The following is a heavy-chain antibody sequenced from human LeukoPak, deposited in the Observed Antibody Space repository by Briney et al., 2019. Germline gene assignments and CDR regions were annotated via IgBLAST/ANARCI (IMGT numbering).Heavy chain of an antibody. CDR1: GGSFSGYF. J-gene: IGHJ4*02. D-gene: IGHD6-19*01. CDR3: ARVLSSGWPRGFDY. V-gene: IGHV4-34*01. CDR2: INHSGST. Sequence: KPSETLSLTCAVYGGSFSGYFWSWIRQPPGKGLEWIGEINHSGSTNYNPSLKSRVTISVDTSKNQFSLKLSSVTAADTAVYYCARVLSSGWPRGFDYWGQGTLVTVSS.